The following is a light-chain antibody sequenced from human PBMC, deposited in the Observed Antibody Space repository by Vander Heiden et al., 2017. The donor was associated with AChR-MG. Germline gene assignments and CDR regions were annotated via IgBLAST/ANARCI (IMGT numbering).Light chain of an antibody. CDR2: DDS. CDR1: NIGSKS. CDR3: QVWDNSSDNPVV. V-gene: IGLV3-21*02. Sequence: SYVLTQPPSVSVAPGQTARITCGGNNIGSKSAHWYQQKTGQAPVLLVYDDSDRPSVIPERFSCSNSGNTSTLAISRVDAGDEADYYCQVWDNSSDNPVVFGGGTKLTVL. J-gene: IGLJ2*01.